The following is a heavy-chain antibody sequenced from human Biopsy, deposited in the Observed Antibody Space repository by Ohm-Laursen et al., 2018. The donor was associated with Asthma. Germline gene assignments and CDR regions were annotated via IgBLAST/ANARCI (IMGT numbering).Heavy chain of an antibody. D-gene: IGHD3-10*01. V-gene: IGHV4-39*06. CDR2: INHRGTT. J-gene: IGHJ3*01. Sequence: SETLSLTCSLSSGSGGYMRSGNYYWGWIRQPPGKGLEWIGEINHRGTTNYSPSLKNRVTLSVDTSKKQVPVKLRTVTGADTAVYYCARSPYYYGLLGPTRGFGVYAVWGHGTLVTVSS. CDR3: ARSPYYYGLLGPTRGFGVYAV. CDR1: SGSGGYMRSGNYY.